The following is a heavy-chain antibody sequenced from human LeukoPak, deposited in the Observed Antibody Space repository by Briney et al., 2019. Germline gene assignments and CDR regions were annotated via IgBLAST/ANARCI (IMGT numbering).Heavy chain of an antibody. Sequence: GGSLRLSCAASSCTLSSYSMNWVRQAPGKGLEWVSYISSSSSTIYYADSVKGRFTISRDTTKNSLYLQMNTTYADANAADFCARDMIGYSSSAIDYWGQGTLVTVSS. CDR2: ISSSSSTI. V-gene: IGHV3-48*01. CDR1: SCTLSSYS. J-gene: IGHJ4*02. D-gene: IGHD2-2*03. CDR3: ARDMIGYSSSAIDY.